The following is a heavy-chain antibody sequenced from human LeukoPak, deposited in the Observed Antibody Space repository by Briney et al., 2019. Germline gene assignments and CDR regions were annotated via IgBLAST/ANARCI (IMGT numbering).Heavy chain of an antibody. V-gene: IGHV4-38-2*01. CDR3: ARYDSRGSGCTLFDS. CDR2: IYHRGRTT. D-gene: IGHD3-16*01. J-gene: IGHJ5*01. Sequence: SETLSLTCAVSGYSISTAYYWGWIRQPPGKGLEWIGSIYHRGRTTSYNPSLESRVTISGDTSKNQFTLRLASVTAADTAVYYCARYDSRGSGCTLFDSWGQGIVVTISS. CDR1: GYSISTAYY.